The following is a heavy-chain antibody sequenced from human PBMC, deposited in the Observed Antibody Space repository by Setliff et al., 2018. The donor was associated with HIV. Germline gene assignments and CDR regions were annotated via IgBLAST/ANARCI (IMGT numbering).Heavy chain of an antibody. J-gene: IGHJ5*02. CDR3: AQEERDAYNYWFDP. V-gene: IGHV1-69*05. D-gene: IGHD1-1*01. CDR2: IIPISGTA. Sequence: GASVKVSCKASGGTFSNYGMSWVRQAPGQGLEWMGGIIPISGTANYAQKFQGRVTITTDESTSTAYMELSGLRSEDTAVYYCAQEERDAYNYWFDPWGQGTLVTVSS. CDR1: GGTFSNYG.